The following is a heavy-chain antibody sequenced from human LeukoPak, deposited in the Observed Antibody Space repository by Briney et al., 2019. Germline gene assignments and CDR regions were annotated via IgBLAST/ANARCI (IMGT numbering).Heavy chain of an antibody. V-gene: IGHV1-2*02. Sequence: ASLKVSSKASGYTFIGYYMHWVRQAPGQGLEWMGWINPNSGGTKYAQKFQGRVTMTRDTSISTAYMELSRLRSDDTAVYYCARYCSGTSCYGGFDYWGQGTLVTVSS. J-gene: IGHJ4*02. CDR2: INPNSGGT. CDR3: ARYCSGTSCYGGFDY. D-gene: IGHD2-2*01. CDR1: GYTFIGYY.